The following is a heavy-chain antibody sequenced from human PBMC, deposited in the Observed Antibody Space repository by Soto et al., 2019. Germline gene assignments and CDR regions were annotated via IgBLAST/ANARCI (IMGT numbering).Heavy chain of an antibody. J-gene: IGHJ3*02. Sequence: QVQLVESGGGVVQPGRSLRLSCAASGFTFSSYGMHWVRQAPGKGLEWVAVIWYDGSNKYYADSVKGRFTISRDNSKNTLYLQMNSLRAEDTAVYYCAGDSSHAALSRYGRAFDIWGQGTMVTVSS. D-gene: IGHD6-6*01. CDR2: IWYDGSNK. CDR1: GFTFSSYG. V-gene: IGHV3-33*01. CDR3: AGDSSHAALSRYGRAFDI.